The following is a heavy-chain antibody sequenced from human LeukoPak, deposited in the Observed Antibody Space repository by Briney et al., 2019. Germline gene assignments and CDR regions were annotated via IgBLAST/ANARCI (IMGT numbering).Heavy chain of an antibody. J-gene: IGHJ4*02. V-gene: IGHV1-18*01. CDR3: ARYGVGYCSGGSCFGPSEPFDY. Sequence: EASVKDSCKASVYTFTSYGISWVRQAPGQGLEWMGWISAYNGNTNYAQKLQGRVTMTTDTSTSTTYMELRSLRSDDTAVYYCARYGVGYCSGGSCFGPSEPFDYWGQGTLVTVSS. CDR2: ISAYNGNT. D-gene: IGHD2-15*01. CDR1: VYTFTSYG.